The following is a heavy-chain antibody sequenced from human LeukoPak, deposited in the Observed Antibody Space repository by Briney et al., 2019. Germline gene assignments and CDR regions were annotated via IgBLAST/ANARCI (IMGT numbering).Heavy chain of an antibody. D-gene: IGHD4-23*01. CDR2: IYTSGST. CDR3: ARKGKRTYFDY. V-gene: IGHV4-61*02. Sequence: SETLSLTCTVSGGSISSGSYYWSWIRQPAGTGLEWIGRIYTSGSTNYNPSLKSRVTISVDTSKNQFSLKLSSVTAADTAVYYCARKGKRTYFDYWGQGTLVTVSS. CDR1: GGSISSGSYY. J-gene: IGHJ4*02.